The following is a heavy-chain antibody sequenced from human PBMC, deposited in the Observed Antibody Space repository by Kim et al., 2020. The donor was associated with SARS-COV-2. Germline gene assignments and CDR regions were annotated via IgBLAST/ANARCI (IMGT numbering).Heavy chain of an antibody. V-gene: IGHV1-3*02. CDR3: ATLVGAAGDFDY. J-gene: IGHJ4*02. Sequence: KYSQELQDRITITRDTSARTASMELTSLRSEDTGIYYCATLVGAAGDFDYWGQGTLVTVSS. D-gene: IGHD6-13*01.